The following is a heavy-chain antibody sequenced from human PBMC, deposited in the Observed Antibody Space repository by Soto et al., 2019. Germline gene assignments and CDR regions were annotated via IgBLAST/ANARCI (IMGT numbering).Heavy chain of an antibody. V-gene: IGHV3-7*01. J-gene: IGHJ4*02. D-gene: IGHD3-3*01. CDR2: IRYGESEQ. Sequence: EVLLVESGGGLVQPGGSIRLSCATFGVTFSGYWKSWVRQAPGKGLEWVANIRYGESEQHYVDSVEGRFTISRDNAKNSLFLQMHSLRAEDTAVYFCGRVFGAYNFVDWWGQGTLVTVSS. CDR3: GRVFGAYNFVDW. CDR1: GVTFSGYW.